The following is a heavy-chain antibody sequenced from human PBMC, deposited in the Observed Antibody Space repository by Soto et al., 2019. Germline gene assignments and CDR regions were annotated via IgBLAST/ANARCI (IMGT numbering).Heavy chain of an antibody. J-gene: IGHJ4*02. V-gene: IGHV3-30*19. CDR2: ISYDGSNK. CDR1: GFTFSSYG. CDR3: ARGAVGAYFDY. D-gene: IGHD1-26*01. Sequence: QVQLVESGGGVVQPGRSLRLSCAASGFTFSSYGMHWVRLAPGKGLEWVAVISYDGSNKYYADSVKGRFTISRDNSKHTLYLQMNSLRAEDTTVYYCARGAVGAYFDYWGQGTLVTVSS.